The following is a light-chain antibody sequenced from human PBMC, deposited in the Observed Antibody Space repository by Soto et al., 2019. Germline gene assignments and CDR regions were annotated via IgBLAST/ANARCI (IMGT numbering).Light chain of an antibody. CDR1: QTISSW. V-gene: IGKV1-5*03. J-gene: IGKJ1*01. Sequence: DIQMTQSPSTLSGSVGDRVTITCRASQTISSWLAWYQQKPGKAPKLLIYKASTLKSGVPPRFSGSGSGTDFTLAISSLQPEDSATYYCLQDIDYPWTFGQGTKVDIK. CDR2: KAS. CDR3: LQDIDYPWT.